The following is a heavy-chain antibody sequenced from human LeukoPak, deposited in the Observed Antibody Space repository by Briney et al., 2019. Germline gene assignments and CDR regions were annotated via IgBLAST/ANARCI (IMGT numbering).Heavy chain of an antibody. CDR2: ISGGST. J-gene: IGHJ4*02. CDR3: AKDNYRDGYNSGTFDY. CDR1: GFTVSSNE. D-gene: IGHD5-24*01. V-gene: IGHV3-38-3*01. Sequence: GGSLRLSCAASGFTVSSNEMSWVRQAPGKGLEGVSSISGGSTYYADSVKGRFTISRDNSKNTLYLQMNSLRAEDTAVYYCAKDNYRDGYNSGTFDYWGQGTLVTVSS.